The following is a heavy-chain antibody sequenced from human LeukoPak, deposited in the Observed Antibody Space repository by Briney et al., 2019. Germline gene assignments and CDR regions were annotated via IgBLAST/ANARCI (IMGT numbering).Heavy chain of an antibody. CDR1: GFTFSSYA. CDR3: AKLVVVLIDAFDI. J-gene: IGHJ3*02. V-gene: IGHV3-23*01. CDR2: ISGSGGST. D-gene: IGHD2-8*01. Sequence: GGSLRLSCAASGFTFSSYAISWVRQAPGKGLEWVSTISGSGGSTYYADSVKGRFTISRDNSKNTLYLQMNSLRAEDTAVYYCAKLVVVLIDAFDIWGQGTMVTVSS.